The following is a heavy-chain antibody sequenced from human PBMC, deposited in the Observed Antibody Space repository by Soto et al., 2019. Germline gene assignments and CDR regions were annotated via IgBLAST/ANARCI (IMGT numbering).Heavy chain of an antibody. CDR2: IYYSGNT. J-gene: IGHJ4*02. D-gene: IGHD5-12*01. CDR1: GGSISTYY. CDR3: ARGGGYDLSFDY. V-gene: IGHV4-59*01. Sequence: SETLSLTCTVSGGSISTYYLSWIRQPPGKGLEWIDYIYYSGNTNYNPSLKSRVTISVDTSKNQFSLKLSSVTAADTAVYYCARGGGYDLSFDYWGQGTLVTVSS.